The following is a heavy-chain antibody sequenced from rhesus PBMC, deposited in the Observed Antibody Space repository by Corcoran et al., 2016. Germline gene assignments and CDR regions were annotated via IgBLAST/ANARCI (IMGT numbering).Heavy chain of an antibody. CDR1: GYSFTSYC. Sequence: VQLVQSGAEVKRPGESLKISCKTSGYSFTSYCLCWVRQMPGKGLEWMGAINPSDSDTKYSPSFQGQVTISADKSITTAYLQWSSLKASDSATYYCAKGGQYGFDYWGQGVLVTVSS. V-gene: IGHV5-2*01. CDR3: AKGGQYGFDY. J-gene: IGHJ4*01. D-gene: IGHD2-21*01. CDR2: INPSDSDT.